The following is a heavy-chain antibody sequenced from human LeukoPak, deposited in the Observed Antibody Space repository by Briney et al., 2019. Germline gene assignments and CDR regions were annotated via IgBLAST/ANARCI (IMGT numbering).Heavy chain of an antibody. CDR1: GFTLSNCW. CDR2: IKKDGSVE. D-gene: IGHD6-25*01. CDR3: ARTDPASLGYFDY. V-gene: IGHV3-7*01. J-gene: IGHJ4*02. Sequence: GGSLRLSCAASGFTLSNCWMSWVRQAPGKGLEWVANIKKDGSVEKYVDSVKDRFTISRDNAKNSLYLQVNSLRVEDTAMYYCARTDPASLGYFDYWGQGILVTVSS.